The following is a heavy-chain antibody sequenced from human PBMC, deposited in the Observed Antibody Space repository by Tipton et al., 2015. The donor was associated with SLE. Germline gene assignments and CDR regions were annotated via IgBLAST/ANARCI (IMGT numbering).Heavy chain of an antibody. CDR1: GGSISSYY. CDR3: ASGGRIAIFGVASDGAFDF. Sequence: TLSLTCTVSGGSISSYYCGWIRHPPGKGLERVGTVYYTGNTFYNPSLKSRVTISVDTSKNQFSLKLSSVTAADSAVYYCASGGRIAIFGVASDGAFDFWGQGTMVTVSS. CDR2: VYYTGNT. V-gene: IGHV4-59*01. D-gene: IGHD3-3*01. J-gene: IGHJ3*01.